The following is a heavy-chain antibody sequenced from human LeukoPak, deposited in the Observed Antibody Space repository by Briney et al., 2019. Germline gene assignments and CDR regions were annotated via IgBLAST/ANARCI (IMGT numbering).Heavy chain of an antibody. V-gene: IGHV4-39*01. CDR2: IHYSGSS. CDR1: GGSISSSRSY. J-gene: IGHJ4*02. CDR3: VRHISANTGYFDS. Sequence: SETLSLTCIVSGGSISSSRSYWGWIRQPPGKGLEWIGSIHYSGSSYYNPSLKSRAAIFVDTSRDQVSMDLSYVTAADTALYYCVRHISANTGYFDSCGQGTLVTVSS.